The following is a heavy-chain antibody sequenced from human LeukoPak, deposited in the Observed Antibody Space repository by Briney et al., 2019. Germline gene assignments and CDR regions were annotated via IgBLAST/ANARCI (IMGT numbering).Heavy chain of an antibody. Sequence: ASVKVSCKASGYSFTSYDINWVRQATGQGLEWMGWMNPNSGNTGYAQKFQGRVTMTGDTSISTAYLDLTTLRSDDTAVYYCERGRPPYCSGDSCYSFLYFHHWGQGTLVTVSS. CDR3: ERGRPPYCSGDSCYSFLYFHH. CDR1: GYSFTSYD. D-gene: IGHD2-15*01. J-gene: IGHJ1*01. CDR2: MNPNSGNT. V-gene: IGHV1-8*01.